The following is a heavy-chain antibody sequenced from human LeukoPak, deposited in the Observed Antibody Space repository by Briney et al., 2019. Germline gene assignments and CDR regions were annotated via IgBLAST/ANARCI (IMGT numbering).Heavy chain of an antibody. CDR2: INPNSGGT. Sequence: ASVTVSCKASGYTFTSYGISWVQQAPGQGLEWMGRINPNSGGTNYAQKFQGRVTMTRDTSISTAYMELSRLRSDDTAVYYCARVDTAMVTALDFDYWGQGTLVTVSS. D-gene: IGHD5-18*01. CDR1: GYTFTSYG. J-gene: IGHJ4*02. V-gene: IGHV1-2*06. CDR3: ARVDTAMVTALDFDY.